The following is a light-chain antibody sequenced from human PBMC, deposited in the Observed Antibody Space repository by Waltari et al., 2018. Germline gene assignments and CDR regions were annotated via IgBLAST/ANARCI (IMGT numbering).Light chain of an antibody. Sequence: QSVLPPPPSASGPPGQRLTISCTGSSSTLGSTTVNWYQQLPGTAPKLLIYSNHQRPSGVPDRFSGSKSGTSASLAISGLQAEDEADYYCAAWDDSLNGPVFGGGTKLTVL. CDR2: SNH. CDR1: SSTLGSTT. V-gene: IGLV1-44*01. J-gene: IGLJ2*01. CDR3: AAWDDSLNGPV.